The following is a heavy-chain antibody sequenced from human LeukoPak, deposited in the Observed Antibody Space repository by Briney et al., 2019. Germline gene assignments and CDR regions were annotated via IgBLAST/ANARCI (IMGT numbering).Heavy chain of an antibody. CDR2: MNPNSGNT. CDR3: ARARVGATSLDAFDI. CDR1: GYTFTSYD. V-gene: IGHV1-8*03. J-gene: IGHJ3*02. Sequence: GASVKVSCKASGYTFTSYDINWVRQATGQGLEWMGWMNPNSGNTGYTQKFQGRVTITRNTSISTAYMELSSLRSEDTAVYYCARARVGATSLDAFDIWGQGTMVTVSS. D-gene: IGHD1-26*01.